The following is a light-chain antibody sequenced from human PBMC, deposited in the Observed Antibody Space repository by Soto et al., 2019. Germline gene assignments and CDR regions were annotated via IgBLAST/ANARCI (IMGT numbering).Light chain of an antibody. Sequence: DILLTQSPCTLSLSPGERATLSCRASQCVSSTLAWYQQKPGQAPRLLIYGASTRATGVPDRFSVSASGTDFTLTISSLEPEDFAAYYCHQRQSCPRTFGQGTKVDIK. CDR3: HQRQSCPRT. CDR2: GAS. V-gene: IGKV3-11*01. J-gene: IGKJ1*01. CDR1: QCVSST.